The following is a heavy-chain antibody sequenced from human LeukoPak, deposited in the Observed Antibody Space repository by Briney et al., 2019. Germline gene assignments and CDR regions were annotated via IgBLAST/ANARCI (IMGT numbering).Heavy chain of an antibody. Sequence: GESLKISCKGSAYSFRRRWIGWVRQMPVKGLEWMGMIYPDNSNTKYGASFRGQVTISADKSISTAYLQWSSLKASDTAMYYCARHVSRVAMVDYWGQGTLVTVSS. D-gene: IGHD5-12*01. CDR3: ARHVSRVAMVDY. V-gene: IGHV5-51*01. J-gene: IGHJ4*02. CDR2: IYPDNSNT. CDR1: AYSFRRRW.